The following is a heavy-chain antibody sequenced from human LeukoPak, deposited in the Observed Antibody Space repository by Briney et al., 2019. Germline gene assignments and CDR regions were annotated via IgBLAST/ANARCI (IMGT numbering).Heavy chain of an antibody. Sequence: GGSLRLSCAAPGFTFSSYAMSWVRQAPGKGLEWVSYISSSSSTIYYADSVKGRFTISRDNAKNSLYLQMNSLRAEDTAVYYCARDLGIDYGSVDNWGQGTLVTVSS. CDR3: ARDLGIDYGSVDN. V-gene: IGHV3-48*04. J-gene: IGHJ4*02. CDR2: ISSSSSTI. D-gene: IGHD3-10*01. CDR1: GFTFSSYA.